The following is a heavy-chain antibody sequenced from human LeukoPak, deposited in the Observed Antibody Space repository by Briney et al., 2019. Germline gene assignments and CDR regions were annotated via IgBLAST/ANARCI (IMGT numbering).Heavy chain of an antibody. J-gene: IGHJ4*02. V-gene: IGHV1-69-2*01. Sequence: GASVKISCKVSGYTFTDYYMHWVQQAPGKGLEWMGLVDPEDGETTYAEKFQGRVTITADTSTDTAYMELSSLRSEGTAVYYCATLGYCTNGVCYNIDYWGQGTLVTVSS. CDR2: VDPEDGET. CDR1: GYTFTDYY. CDR3: ATLGYCTNGVCYNIDY. D-gene: IGHD2-8*01.